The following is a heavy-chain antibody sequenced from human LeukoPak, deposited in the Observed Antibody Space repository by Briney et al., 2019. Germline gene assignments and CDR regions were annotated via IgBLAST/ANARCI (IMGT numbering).Heavy chain of an antibody. CDR2: ISAYNGNT. CDR3: ARAAMVRGQNWFDP. CDR1: SYTFTSYG. Sequence: ASVKVSCKASSYTFTSYGISWVRQAPGQGLEWMGWISAYNGNTNYAQKLQGRVTMTTDTSTSTAYMELRSLRSDDTAVYYCARAAMVRGQNWFDPWGQGTLVTVSS. D-gene: IGHD3-10*01. J-gene: IGHJ5*02. V-gene: IGHV1-18*01.